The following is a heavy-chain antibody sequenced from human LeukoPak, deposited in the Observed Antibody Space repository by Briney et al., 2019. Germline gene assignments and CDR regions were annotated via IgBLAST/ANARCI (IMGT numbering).Heavy chain of an antibody. CDR1: GFTFSSYW. CDR3: AKDRGRFLEWLFIFDY. V-gene: IGHV3-7*03. J-gene: IGHJ4*02. Sequence: GGSLRLSCAASGFTFSSYWMSWVRQAPGKGLEWVANIKQDGSEKYYVDSVKGRFTISRDNAKNSLYLQMNSLRAEDTAVYYCAKDRGRFLEWLFIFDYWGQGTLVTVSS. D-gene: IGHD3-3*01. CDR2: IKQDGSEK.